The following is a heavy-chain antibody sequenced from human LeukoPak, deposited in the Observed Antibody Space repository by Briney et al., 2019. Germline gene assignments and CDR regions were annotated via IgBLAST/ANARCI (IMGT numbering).Heavy chain of an antibody. CDR3: ARDPSGSDFDY. CDR1: GFTFDDYV. V-gene: IGHV3-9*01. CDR2: ISWNSGTI. J-gene: IGHJ4*02. D-gene: IGHD5-12*01. Sequence: GGSLRLSCAASGFTFDDYVMNWVRQAPGKGLEWVSGISWNSGTIGYADSVKGRFTISRDNAKNSLYLQMNSLRAEDTAVYYCARDPSGSDFDYWGQGTLVTVSS.